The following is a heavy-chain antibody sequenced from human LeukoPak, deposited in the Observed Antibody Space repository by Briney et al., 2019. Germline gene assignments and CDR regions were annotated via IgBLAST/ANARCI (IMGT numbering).Heavy chain of an antibody. CDR2: IYHSGGT. Sequence: SETLSPTCAVSGYSISSGYYWGWIRQPPGKGLEWIGSIYHSGGTYYNPSLKSRVTISVDTSKNQFSLKLSSVTAADTAVYYCARCGSGSSRNDYWGQGTLVTVSS. V-gene: IGHV4-38-2*01. CDR1: GYSISSGYY. CDR3: ARCGSGSSRNDY. J-gene: IGHJ4*02. D-gene: IGHD1-26*01.